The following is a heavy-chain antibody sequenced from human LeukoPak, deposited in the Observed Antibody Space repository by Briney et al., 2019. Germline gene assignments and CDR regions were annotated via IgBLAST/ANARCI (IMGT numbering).Heavy chain of an antibody. J-gene: IGHJ4*02. CDR2: INHSGST. CDR3: ARHEATYYDFWSGYYSTTAPGSFDY. CDR1: GGSFSGYY. Sequence: SETLSLTCAVYGGSFSGYYWSWIRQPPGKGLEWIGEINHSGSTNYNPSLKSRVTISVDTSKNQFSLKLSSVTAAATAVYYCARHEATYYDFWSGYYSTTAPGSFDYWGQGTLVTVSS. V-gene: IGHV4-34*01. D-gene: IGHD3-3*01.